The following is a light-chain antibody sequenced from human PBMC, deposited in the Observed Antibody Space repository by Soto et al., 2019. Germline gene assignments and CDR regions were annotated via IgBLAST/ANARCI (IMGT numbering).Light chain of an antibody. V-gene: IGKV4-1*01. J-gene: IGKJ3*01. Sequence: DIVMTQSPDSLAVSLGETATINCKSSQSLLYSSNNENYLAWYQKKPGQPPKLLIYWASTRESGVPDRFSGSGSGTDFTLTISSLQAEDVAVYCCQQYYTTFTFGPGTKVDIK. CDR3: QQYYTTFT. CDR2: WAS. CDR1: QSLLYSSNNENY.